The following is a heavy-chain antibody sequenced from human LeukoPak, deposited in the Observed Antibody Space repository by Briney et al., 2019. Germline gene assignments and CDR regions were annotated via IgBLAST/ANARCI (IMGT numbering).Heavy chain of an antibody. J-gene: IGHJ6*03. V-gene: IGHV1-8*01. CDR2: MNPNSGNT. CDR3: ARGSFGSGLNYYYYYYMDV. Sequence: ASVKVSCKASGYTFTSYDINWVRQATGQGLEWMGWMNPNSGNTGYAQKFQGRVTMTRNTSISTAYMELSSLRSEDTAVYYCARGSFGSGLNYYYYYYMDVWGKGTTVTISS. CDR1: GYTFTSYD. D-gene: IGHD3-10*01.